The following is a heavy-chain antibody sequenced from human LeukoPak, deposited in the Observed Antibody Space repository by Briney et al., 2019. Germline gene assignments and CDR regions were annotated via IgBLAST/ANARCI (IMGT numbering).Heavy chain of an antibody. V-gene: IGHV6-1*01. CDR1: GDSVSSGTTT. D-gene: IGHD1-1*01. CDR3: AKVEPTKGWFDP. Sequence: SQTLSLTCAISGDSVSSGTTTWNWIRQSPSRGLEWLGRTYYRSKWHNDYAVSVKSRITISPDTSKNQLSLQLNSVIPEDTAVYFCAKVEPTKGWFDPWGQGILVIVSS. J-gene: IGHJ5*02. CDR2: TYYRSKWHN.